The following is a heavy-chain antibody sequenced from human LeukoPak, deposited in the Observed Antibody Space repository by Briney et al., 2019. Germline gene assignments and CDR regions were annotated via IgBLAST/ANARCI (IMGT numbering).Heavy chain of an antibody. CDR1: GFTFDDYA. V-gene: IGHV3-9*01. CDR3: ARVTGGYNLVDY. D-gene: IGHD5-24*01. CDR2: ISWNSGRI. J-gene: IGHJ4*02. Sequence: PGRSLRLSCAASGFTFDDYAMHWVRQAPGKGLEWVSGISWNSGRIGYADSVKGRFTISRDNAKNSLYLQMNSLRAEDTAVYYCARVTGGYNLVDYWGQGALVTVSS.